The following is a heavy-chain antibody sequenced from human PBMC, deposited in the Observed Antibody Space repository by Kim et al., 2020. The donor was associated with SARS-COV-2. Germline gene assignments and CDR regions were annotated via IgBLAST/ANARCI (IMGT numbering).Heavy chain of an antibody. Sequence: VSVKVSCKVSGYTLTELSMHWVRQAPGKGLEWMGGFDPEDGETIYAQKFQGRVTMTEDTSTDTAYMELSSLRSEDTAVYYCASVVGATNYYYGMDVWGQGTTVTVSS. D-gene: IGHD1-26*01. J-gene: IGHJ6*02. CDR1: GYTLTELS. V-gene: IGHV1-24*01. CDR2: FDPEDGET. CDR3: ASVVGATNYYYGMDV.